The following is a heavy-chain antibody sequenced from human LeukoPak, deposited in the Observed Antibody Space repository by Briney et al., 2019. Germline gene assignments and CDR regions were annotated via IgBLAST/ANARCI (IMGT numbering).Heavy chain of an antibody. V-gene: IGHV3-21*05. CDR1: GFTFSSYN. D-gene: IGHD3-22*01. CDR3: ARITYYYDSSGCRRFDP. Sequence: SGGSLRLSCAGSGFTFSSYNMNWVRQAPGKGLEWVSYISSSGSDIYYADSVKGRFTISRDNAKNSLYLQMNSLRAEDTAVYYCARITYYYDSSGCRRFDPWGQGTLVTVSS. J-gene: IGHJ5*02. CDR2: ISSSGSDI.